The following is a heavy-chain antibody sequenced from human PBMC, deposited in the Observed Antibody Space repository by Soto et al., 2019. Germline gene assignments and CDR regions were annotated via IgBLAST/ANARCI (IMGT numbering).Heavy chain of an antibody. CDR3: ARDFMTIRGVSYYYYGMDV. D-gene: IGHD3-10*01. CDR2: ISSSSIYI. J-gene: IGHJ6*02. V-gene: IGHV3-21*06. CDR1: GFSFRSYS. Sequence: PGGSLRLSCEASGFSFRSYSMNWVRQAPGKGLEWVSSISSSSIYIYFADSVKGRFTISRDNAKNSLYLQMNSLRAEDTAVYYCARDFMTIRGVSYYYYGMDVWGQGTTVTVYS.